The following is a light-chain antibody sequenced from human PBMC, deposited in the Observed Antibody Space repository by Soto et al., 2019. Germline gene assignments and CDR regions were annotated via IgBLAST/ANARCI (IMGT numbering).Light chain of an antibody. CDR1: QDVRSD. CDR2: AAS. V-gene: IGKV1-17*01. J-gene: IGKJ1*01. CDR3: LQHHTFRT. Sequence: DIQMTQSPSSLSASAGDRVTLTCRASQDVRSDLGWYQQKPGQAPKRLIYAASSLQSGVPSRFSGSGSGTEFTLTISSLQPEDVSNYYCLQHHTFRTFGQGTKVEIK.